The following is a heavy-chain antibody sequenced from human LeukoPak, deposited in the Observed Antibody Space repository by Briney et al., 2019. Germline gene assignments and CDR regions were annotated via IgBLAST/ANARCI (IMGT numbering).Heavy chain of an antibody. J-gene: IGHJ3*02. CDR3: ARGTASPVTTSAFDI. V-gene: IGHV1-2*04. D-gene: IGHD4-17*01. CDR2: INPNSGGT. CDR1: GCTFSGYA. Sequence: GASLKVSCKASGCTFSGYAISWVRQAPGQGLEWMGWINPNSGGTNYAQKFQGWVTMTRDTSISTAYMELSRLRSDDTAVYYCARGTASPVTTSAFDIWGQGTMVTVSS.